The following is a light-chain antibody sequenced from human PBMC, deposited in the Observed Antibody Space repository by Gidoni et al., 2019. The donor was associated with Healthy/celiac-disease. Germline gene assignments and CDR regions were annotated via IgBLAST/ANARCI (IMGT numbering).Light chain of an antibody. V-gene: IGKV3-20*01. Sequence: EIVLTQSPGTLSLSPGERATLSCRASQSVSSSYLAWYQQKPGQAPRLLIYGASSRATGIPDRFSGSGSGTDFTLTISRLEPEDFAVYYCQPWPFGQGTKLEIK. CDR1: QSVSSSY. J-gene: IGKJ2*01. CDR2: GAS. CDR3: QPWP.